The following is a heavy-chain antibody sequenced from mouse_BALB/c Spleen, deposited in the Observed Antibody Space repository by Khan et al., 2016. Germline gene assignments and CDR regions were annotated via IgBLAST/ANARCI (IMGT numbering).Heavy chain of an antibody. CDR1: GYTFSNYW. J-gene: IGHJ4*01. CDR3: AGGCDSMDY. CDR2: ILPGNANS. V-gene: IGHV1-9*01. Sequence: VQLQESGAELMKPGASVKISCKATGYTFSNYWIEWVKQRPGHGLEWIGDILPGNANSNYNENLKGKATLTADTSSNTAYMQLSSLTSEDSAVYYCAGGCDSMDYWGQGTSVTVSA.